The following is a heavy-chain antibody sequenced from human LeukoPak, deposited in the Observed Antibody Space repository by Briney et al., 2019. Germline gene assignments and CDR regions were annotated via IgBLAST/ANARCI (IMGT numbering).Heavy chain of an antibody. CDR1: GGSFSGYY. Sequence: SETLSLTCAVYGGSFSGYYWSWIRQPPGKGLEWIGEINHSGSTNYNPPLTSRVTISVGTSKNQFSLKLSSVTAADTAVYYCASGYYDSSGYYYFDYWGQGTLVTVSS. CDR3: ASGYYDSSGYYYFDY. CDR2: INHSGST. D-gene: IGHD3-22*01. V-gene: IGHV4-34*01. J-gene: IGHJ4*02.